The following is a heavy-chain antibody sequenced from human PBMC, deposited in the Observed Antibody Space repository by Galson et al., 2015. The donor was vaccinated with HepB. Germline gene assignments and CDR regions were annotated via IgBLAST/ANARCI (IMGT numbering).Heavy chain of an antibody. J-gene: IGHJ4*02. D-gene: IGHD6-13*01. V-gene: IGHV3-30*18. CDR1: GFTFSSYG. Sequence: SLRLSCAASGFTFSSYGMHWVRQAPGKGLEWVAVISYDGSNRYYADSVKGRFAISRDNSKNTLYLQMNSLRAEDTAVYYCAKDPFLLHGYSSSWYRGYFDYWGQGTLVTVSS. CDR2: ISYDGSNR. CDR3: AKDPFLLHGYSSSWYRGYFDY.